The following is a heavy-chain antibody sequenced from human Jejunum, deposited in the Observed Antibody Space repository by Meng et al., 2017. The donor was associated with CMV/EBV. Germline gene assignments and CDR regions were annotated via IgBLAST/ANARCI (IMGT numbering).Heavy chain of an antibody. D-gene: IGHD5-18*01. Sequence: KVSGDTFTDYYIHWVQQAPGRGLEWMGLVDPEDGETIYAARSQGRVTISADTSTDTIYMELTSLRSEDTAVYFCALGLYSTSWFFDLWGRGTLVTVSS. V-gene: IGHV1-69-2*01. CDR3: ALGLYSTSWFFDL. J-gene: IGHJ2*01. CDR2: VDPEDGET. CDR1: GDTFTDYY.